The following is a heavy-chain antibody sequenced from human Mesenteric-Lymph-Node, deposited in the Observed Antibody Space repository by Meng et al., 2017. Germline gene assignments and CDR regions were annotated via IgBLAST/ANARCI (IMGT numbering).Heavy chain of an antibody. CDR3: ARGLNYYGSGSYYFN. V-gene: IGHV3-23*01. CDR2: ISGSGVST. J-gene: IGHJ4*02. Sequence: GGSLRLSCATSGFTFSTSAMSWVRLAPGKGLEWLSGISGSGVSTYYADSVKGRFTISRDNSKNTLYLQMNSLRAEDTAVYYCARGLNYYGSGSYYFNWGQGTLVTVSS. CDR1: GFTFSTSA. D-gene: IGHD3-10*01.